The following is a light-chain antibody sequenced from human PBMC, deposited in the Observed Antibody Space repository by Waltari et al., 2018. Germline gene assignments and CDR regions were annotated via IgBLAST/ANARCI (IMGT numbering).Light chain of an antibody. CDR2: DAS. Sequence: EIVLTQSPGTLSLSPGDRATLSCRASQSVSRTLAWYQQKPGQAPRLLIYDASSRATGIPDRFSGSGSGTDFSLTISRLEPEDFAVYYCQKYGTLPATFGQGTK. CDR3: QKYGTLPAT. CDR1: QSVSRT. V-gene: IGKV3-20*01. J-gene: IGKJ1*01.